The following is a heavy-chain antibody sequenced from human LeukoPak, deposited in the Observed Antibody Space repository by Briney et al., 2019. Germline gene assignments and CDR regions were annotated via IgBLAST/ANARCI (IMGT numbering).Heavy chain of an antibody. D-gene: IGHD2-15*01. CDR2: MNPNSGNT. CDR1: GYTFTSYD. Sequence: ASVKVSCKASGYTFTSYDINWVRQATGQGLEGMGWMNPNSGNTGYAQKFQGRVTMTRNTSISTAYMELSSLRSEDTAVYYCARGPGLRCSGGSCYFDKWGQGTLVTVSS. V-gene: IGHV1-8*01. CDR3: ARGPGLRCSGGSCYFDK. J-gene: IGHJ4*02.